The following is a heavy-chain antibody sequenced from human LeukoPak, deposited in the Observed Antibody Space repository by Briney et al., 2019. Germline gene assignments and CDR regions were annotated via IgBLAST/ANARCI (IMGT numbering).Heavy chain of an antibody. CDR3: ARDSFHYDSSGYYDY. Sequence: ASVKVSCKASGGTFSSYAISWVRQAPGQGLEWMGGIIPIFGTANYAQKFQGRVTITADESTSTAYMELSSLRSEDTAVYHCARDSFHYDSSGYYDYWGQGTLVTVSS. D-gene: IGHD3-22*01. CDR1: GGTFSSYA. CDR2: IIPIFGTA. V-gene: IGHV1-69*13. J-gene: IGHJ4*02.